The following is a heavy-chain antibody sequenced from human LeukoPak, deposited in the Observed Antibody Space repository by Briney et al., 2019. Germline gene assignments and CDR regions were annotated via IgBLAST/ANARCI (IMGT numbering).Heavy chain of an antibody. CDR2: IYYSGST. J-gene: IGHJ5*02. V-gene: IGHV4-39*07. Sequence: SETLSLTCTVSGGSISSSSYYWGWIRQPPGKGLEWIGSIYYSGSTYYNPSLKSRVTISVDTSKNPFSLKLSSVTAADTAVYYCARDDSGYDSGANWFDPWGQGTLVTVSS. D-gene: IGHD5-12*01. CDR3: ARDDSGYDSGANWFDP. CDR1: GGSISSSSYY.